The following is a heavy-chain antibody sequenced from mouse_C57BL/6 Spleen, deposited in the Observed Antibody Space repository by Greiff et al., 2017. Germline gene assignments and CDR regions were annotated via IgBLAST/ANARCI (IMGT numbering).Heavy chain of an antibody. CDR2: ISSGGSYT. V-gene: IGHV5-6*01. CDR1: GFTFSSYG. J-gene: IGHJ2*01. Sequence: EVMLVESGGDLVKPGGSLTLSCAASGFTFSSYGMSWVRQTPDQRLEWVATISSGGSYTYDPDSVKGRFTISRDNAKNTLYLQMSSLKSEDTAMYSCARHREYGSSYYFDYWGQGTTLTVSS. D-gene: IGHD1-1*01. CDR3: ARHREYGSSYYFDY.